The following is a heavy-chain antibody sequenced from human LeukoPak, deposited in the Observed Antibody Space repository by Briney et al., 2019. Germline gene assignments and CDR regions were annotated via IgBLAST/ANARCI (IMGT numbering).Heavy chain of an antibody. Sequence: GGSRRLSCAASGFTFSDHYMDWVRQAPGKGLEWVGPTRNKGNSYTTEYGAFLKGRFTISRDDSRNSLYLQMNSLKTEDTAVYYCVAFDIWGQGTMVTVSS. V-gene: IGHV3-72*01. CDR3: VAFDI. CDR1: GFTFSDHY. J-gene: IGHJ3*02. CDR2: TRNKGNSYTT.